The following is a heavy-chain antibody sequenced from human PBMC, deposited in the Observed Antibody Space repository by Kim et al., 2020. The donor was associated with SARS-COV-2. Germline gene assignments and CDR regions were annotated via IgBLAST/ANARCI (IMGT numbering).Heavy chain of an antibody. Sequence: GGSLRLSCVASGFSFHDFGMHWVRQAPGKGLEWVSGISWDSGNIGYVDSVKGRFIISRDNAKNSLYLQMNSLRAEDTALYYCAKHITSRGTTFDAYFDY. CDR3: AKHITSRGTTFDAYFDY. CDR2: ISWDSGNI. J-gene: IGHJ4*01. V-gene: IGHV3-9*01. D-gene: IGHD3-16*01. CDR1: GFSFHDFG.